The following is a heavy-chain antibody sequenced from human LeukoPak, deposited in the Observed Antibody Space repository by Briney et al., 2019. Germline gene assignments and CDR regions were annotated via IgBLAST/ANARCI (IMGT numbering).Heavy chain of an antibody. V-gene: IGHV1-69*10. D-gene: IGHD3-10*01. Sequence: ASVKVSCKASGGTFSSYAISWVRQAPGQGLEWMGGIIPILGIANYAQKFQGRVTITADKSTSTAYMELSSLRSEDTAVYYCARNYGSNYFDYWGQGTLVTVSS. CDR2: IIPILGIA. J-gene: IGHJ4*02. CDR3: ARNYGSNYFDY. CDR1: GGTFSSYA.